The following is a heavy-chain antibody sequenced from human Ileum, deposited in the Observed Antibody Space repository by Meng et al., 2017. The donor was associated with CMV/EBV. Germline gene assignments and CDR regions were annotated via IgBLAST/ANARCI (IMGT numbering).Heavy chain of an antibody. CDR3: VRQVVAASFDY. Sequence: QGPVQDFGAGLVKLSQTLPLPCTVSGGSITSGNYYWSWIRQPPGRGLEWIGYIYYSGSPYYKPSLKSRVTISLDTSKNQFSLNLRSVTATDSAVYYCVRQVVAASFDYWGQGALVTVFS. J-gene: IGHJ4*02. CDR1: GGSITSGNYY. V-gene: IGHV4-30-4*08. CDR2: IYYSGSP. D-gene: IGHD2-15*01.